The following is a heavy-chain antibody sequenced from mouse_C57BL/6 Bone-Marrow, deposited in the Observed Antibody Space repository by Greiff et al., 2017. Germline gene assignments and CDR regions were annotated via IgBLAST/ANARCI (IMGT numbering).Heavy chain of an antibody. CDR2: IHPSDSDT. J-gene: IGHJ1*03. CDR3: APKFITTVVAHWYFDV. Sequence: QVQLQQPGAELVKPGASVKVSCKASGYTFTSYWMHWVKQRPGQGLEWIGRIHPSDSDTNYNQKFKGKATLTVDKSSSTAYMQLSSLTSEDSAVYYCAPKFITTVVAHWYFDVWGTGTTVTVSS. V-gene: IGHV1-74*01. CDR1: GYTFTSYW. D-gene: IGHD1-1*01.